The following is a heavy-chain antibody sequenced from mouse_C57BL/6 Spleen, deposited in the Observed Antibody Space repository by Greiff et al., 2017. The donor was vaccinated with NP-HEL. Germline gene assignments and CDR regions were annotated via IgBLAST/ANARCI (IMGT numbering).Heavy chain of an antibody. D-gene: IGHD1-1*01. CDR2: IDPSDSYT. CDR1: GYTFTSYW. CDR3: ARPGLPGSPNYLDY. V-gene: IGHV1-69*01. Sequence: VQLQQSGAELVMPGASVKLSCKASGYTFTSYWMHWVKQRPGQGLEWIGEIDPSDSYTNYNQKFKGKSTLTVDKSSSTAYMQLSSLTSEDSAVYYCARPGLPGSPNYLDYWGQGTTLTVSS. J-gene: IGHJ2*01.